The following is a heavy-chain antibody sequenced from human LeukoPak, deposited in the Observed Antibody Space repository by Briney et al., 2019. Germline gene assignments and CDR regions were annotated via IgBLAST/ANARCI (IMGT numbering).Heavy chain of an antibody. J-gene: IGHJ4*02. CDR1: GFRFSDYW. CDR2: LKFDGIEN. Sequence: PGGSLRLSCVGSGFRFSDYWMTWVRQAPGKGLEWVATLKFDGIENYHVGSVAGRFTISRDNPKNSLYLQMNSLRAEDTALYYCAKDIRKGYCSSTSCYAYWGQGTLVTVSS. D-gene: IGHD2-2*01. V-gene: IGHV3-7*03. CDR3: AKDIRKGYCSSTSCYAY.